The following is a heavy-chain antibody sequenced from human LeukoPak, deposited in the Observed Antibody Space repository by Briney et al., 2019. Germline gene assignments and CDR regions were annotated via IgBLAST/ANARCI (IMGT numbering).Heavy chain of an antibody. CDR2: IKSDGSST. CDR1: EFTFSSRW. CDR3: ARGYCSGGGCYSWFDY. Sequence: GGSLRLSCAASEFTFSSRWMHWVRQAPGKGLVWVSRIKSDGSSTSYADSVKGRFTISRDNARNTLYLQMNSLRAEDTAVYYCARGYCSGGGCYSWFDYWGQGTLVSVSS. D-gene: IGHD2-15*01. V-gene: IGHV3-74*01. J-gene: IGHJ4*02.